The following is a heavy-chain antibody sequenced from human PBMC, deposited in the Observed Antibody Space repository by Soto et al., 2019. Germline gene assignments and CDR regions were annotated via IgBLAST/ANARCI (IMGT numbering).Heavy chain of an antibody. V-gene: IGHV3-23*01. CDR1: GFTFSSYA. J-gene: IGHJ5*02. D-gene: IGHD1-1*01. Sequence: EVQLLESGGGLVQPGGSLRLSCAASGFTFSSYAMSWVRQAPGKGLEWVSAISAGGGNTYYRDSVKGRFTISRDNSKNTLYLQMSSLRAEDTAVYFCAQTTPSIHWFDPLGQGTLVTVAS. CDR3: AQTTPSIHWFDP. CDR2: ISAGGGNT.